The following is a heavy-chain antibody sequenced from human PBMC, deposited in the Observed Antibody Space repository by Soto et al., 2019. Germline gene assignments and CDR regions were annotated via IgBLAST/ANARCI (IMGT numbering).Heavy chain of an antibody. CDR2: FSYRGNT. V-gene: IGHV4-39*02. CDR1: GFSIISTSNY. D-gene: IGHD5-18*01. CDR3: GRVHSSDGLDS. J-gene: IGHJ5*01. Sequence: SETLSLTCTVSGFSIISTSNYWGWIRQPPGKGLEWIGSFSYRGNTYYNPSLESRVTISVDTSKDRFSLNLTSVTAADTAVYDCGRVHSSDGLDSWGQGIQVT.